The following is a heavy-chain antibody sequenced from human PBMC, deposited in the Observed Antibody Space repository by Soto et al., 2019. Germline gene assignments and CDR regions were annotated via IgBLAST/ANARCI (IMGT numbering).Heavy chain of an antibody. Sequence: QVQLVESGGGVVQSGRSLRLSCAASGFTFSSYGMHWVRQAPGKGLEWVAVISYDGSNKYYADSVKGRFTISRDNSKNTLYLQMNSLRAEDTAVYYCAKGQVTVVTPGYFHHWGQGTLVTVSS. D-gene: IGHD2-21*02. CDR3: AKGQVTVVTPGYFHH. CDR2: ISYDGSNK. J-gene: IGHJ1*01. V-gene: IGHV3-30*18. CDR1: GFTFSSYG.